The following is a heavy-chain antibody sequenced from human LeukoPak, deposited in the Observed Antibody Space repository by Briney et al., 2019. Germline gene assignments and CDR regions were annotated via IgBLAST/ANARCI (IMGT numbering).Heavy chain of an antibody. Sequence: ASVKVSCKTSGYTFTSYGISWVRQAPGQGLEWMGWISVYNGNTNYVQKLQGRVTMTTDTSTNTAYMELRSLRSDDTAVYYCARDSEITMVRGVIDYWGQGTLVTVSS. CDR3: ARDSEITMVRGVIDY. J-gene: IGHJ4*02. V-gene: IGHV1-18*01. CDR1: GYTFTSYG. D-gene: IGHD3-10*01. CDR2: ISVYNGNT.